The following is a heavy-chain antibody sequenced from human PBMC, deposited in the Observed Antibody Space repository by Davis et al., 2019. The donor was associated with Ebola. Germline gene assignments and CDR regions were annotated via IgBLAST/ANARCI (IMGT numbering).Heavy chain of an antibody. CDR3: ARELWQNSNWFDP. V-gene: IGHV4-34*09. Sequence: SETLSLTCAVYGGSFSGYYWSWIRQPPGKGLEWIGEINHSGSTNYNPSLKSRVTISADTSKNQLSLKLRSVTAADTAVYYCARELWQNSNWFDPWGQGTLVTVSS. J-gene: IGHJ5*02. CDR1: GGSFSGYY. CDR2: INHSGST. D-gene: IGHD4-23*01.